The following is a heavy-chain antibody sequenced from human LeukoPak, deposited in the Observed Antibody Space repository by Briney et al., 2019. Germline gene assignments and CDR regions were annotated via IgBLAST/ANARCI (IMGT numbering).Heavy chain of an antibody. CDR3: ARDFLPPGVPAAMGGY. D-gene: IGHD2-2*01. Sequence: PGGSLRLSCAASGFTFSSYAMHWVRQAPGKGLEWVAVISYDGSNKYYADSVKGRFTISRDNSKNTLYLQMNSLRAEDTAVYYCARDFLPPGVPAAMGGYWGQGTLVTVSS. J-gene: IGHJ4*02. CDR2: ISYDGSNK. V-gene: IGHV3-30*04. CDR1: GFTFSSYA.